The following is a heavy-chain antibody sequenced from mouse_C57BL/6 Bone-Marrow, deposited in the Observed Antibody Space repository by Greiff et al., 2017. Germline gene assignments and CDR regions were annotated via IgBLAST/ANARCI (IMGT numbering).Heavy chain of an antibody. CDR3: AKGGYGNYPYFDV. CDR2: IWRGGST. D-gene: IGHD2-10*02. CDR1: GFSLTSYG. Sequence: VQLQQSGPGLVQPSQSLSITCTVSGFSLTSYGVHWVRQSPGKGLEWLGVIWRGGSTDYNAAFMSRLSITKDNSKSQVFFNMNSLQADDTAIYYCAKGGYGNYPYFDVWGTGTTVTVSS. V-gene: IGHV2-5*01. J-gene: IGHJ1*03.